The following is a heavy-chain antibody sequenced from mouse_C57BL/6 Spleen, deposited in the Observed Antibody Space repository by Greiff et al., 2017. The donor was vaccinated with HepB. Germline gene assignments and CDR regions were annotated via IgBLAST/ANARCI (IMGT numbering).Heavy chain of an antibody. V-gene: IGHV5-6*01. CDR2: ISSGGSYT. Sequence: EVQGVESGGDLVKPGGSLKLSCAASGFTFSSYGMSWVRQTPDKRLEWVATISSGGSYTYYPDSVKGRFTISRDNAKNTLYLQMSSLKSEDTAMYYCTSRFITTVVDWYFDVWGTGTTVTVSS. CDR1: GFTFSSYG. J-gene: IGHJ1*03. D-gene: IGHD1-1*01. CDR3: TSRFITTVVDWYFDV.